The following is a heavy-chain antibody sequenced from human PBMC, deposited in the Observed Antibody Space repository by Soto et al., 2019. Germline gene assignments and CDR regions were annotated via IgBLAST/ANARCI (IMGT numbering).Heavy chain of an antibody. V-gene: IGHV3-11*01. CDR1: GFTFSDYY. J-gene: IGHJ6*03. CDR2: ISSSGNTI. D-gene: IGHD2-2*01. Sequence: PGGSLRLSCAASGFTFSDYYMSWIRQAPGKGQEWVSYISSSGNTIYYADSVKGRFTISRDNAKNSLYLQINKLRTEKTAEYYCARVHQLLYYYYMDVWGKGTTVTVSS. CDR3: ARVHQLLYYYYMDV.